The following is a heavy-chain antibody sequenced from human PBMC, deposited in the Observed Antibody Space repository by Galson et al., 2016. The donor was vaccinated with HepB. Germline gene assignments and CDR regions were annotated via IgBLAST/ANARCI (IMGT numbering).Heavy chain of an antibody. CDR1: GYTFTTYG. CDR3: ARDPEYYYYDSGYYYYYYAMDV. D-gene: IGHD3-22*01. V-gene: IGHV1-18*01. Sequence: SVKVSCKASGYTFTTYGISWVRQAPGQGLEWMGRISAFNGPTNYSQRLQDRVTMTTDKFTSTAYMELRSLRSDDTAMYYCARDPEYYYYDSGYYYYYYAMDVWGQGTTVSVSS. CDR2: ISAFNGPT. J-gene: IGHJ6*02.